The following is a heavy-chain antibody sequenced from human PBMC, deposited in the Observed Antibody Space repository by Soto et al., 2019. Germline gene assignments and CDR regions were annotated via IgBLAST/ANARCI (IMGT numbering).Heavy chain of an antibody. J-gene: IGHJ5*02. CDR1: GFTFSSYA. V-gene: IGHV3-23*01. CDR3: AKDRGAGGRFSGIAVAGIPS. D-gene: IGHD6-19*01. CDR2: ISGGGGNT. Sequence: EVQLLESGGGLVQPGGSLRLSCAASGFTFSSYAMSWVRQTPGKGLEWVSGISGGGGNTYYADSVTGRFTISRDNSRNTLYLQMNSLRAADTAICYCAKDRGAGGRFSGIAVAGIPSWGQGTLVTVSS.